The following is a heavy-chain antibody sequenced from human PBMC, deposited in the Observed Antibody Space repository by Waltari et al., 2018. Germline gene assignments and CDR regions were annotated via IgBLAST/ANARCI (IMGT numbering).Heavy chain of an antibody. CDR3: TSHYYDNDAYYDVY. J-gene: IGHJ4*02. CDR1: GFMFSGYW. CDR2: IRTDGSIT. V-gene: IGHV3-74*01. D-gene: IGHD3-22*01. Sequence: EVHLVESGGGLIQPGGSLRLSCTASGFMFSGYWMHWVRQAPGEGLVWVSRIRTDGSITDYADSVKGRFNISRDNAKNTLYLQMSSLRAEDTAMYFCTSHYYDNDAYYDVYWGQGTLVTVSS.